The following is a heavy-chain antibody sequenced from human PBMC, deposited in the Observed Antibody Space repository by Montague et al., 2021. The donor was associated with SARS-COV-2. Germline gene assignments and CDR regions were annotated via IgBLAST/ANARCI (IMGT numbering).Heavy chain of an antibody. CDR3: ARSSGCSNPGLFDS. CDR1: GGSVATGEYF. Sequence: TLSLTCTVSGGSVATGEYFWNWIRQPAGKGLEWIGRVYTSGSTTYILSLNSRLTISLDTSKNRISLNLSSVTATDTAVYYCARSSGCSNPGLFDSWGQGTLVTVSS. CDR2: VYTSGST. J-gene: IGHJ4*02. D-gene: IGHD1-26*01. V-gene: IGHV4-61*02.